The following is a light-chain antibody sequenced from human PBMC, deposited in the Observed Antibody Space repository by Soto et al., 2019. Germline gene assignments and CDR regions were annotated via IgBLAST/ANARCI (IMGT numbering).Light chain of an antibody. CDR3: LQGTHWPPYT. CDR2: KVS. CDR1: QSLVYSDGNTY. Sequence: DVVMTQSPLSLPVTLGQPASISCRSSQSLVYSDGNTYLTWFQQKPGQSPRRLIYKVSNRDSGVPERFSGSGSGSDFSLRISRVEADDVVVYYCLQGTHWPPYTFGQGTKLEIK. J-gene: IGKJ2*01. V-gene: IGKV2-30*01.